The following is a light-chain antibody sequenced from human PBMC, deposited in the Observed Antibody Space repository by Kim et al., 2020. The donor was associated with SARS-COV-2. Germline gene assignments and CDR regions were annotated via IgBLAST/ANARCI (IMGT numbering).Light chain of an antibody. V-gene: IGKV2-30*01. CDR2: KVS. CDR1: ESLVYSDGNIY. CDR3: MQGTHWPFT. J-gene: IGKJ3*01. Sequence: PASITCRSIESLVYSDGNIYLNWFHQRPGQSTRRLIYKVSDRDSGVPDRFSGSGAGTYFILQISRVEAEDVVVYYCMQGTHWPFTFGPGTKVDIK.